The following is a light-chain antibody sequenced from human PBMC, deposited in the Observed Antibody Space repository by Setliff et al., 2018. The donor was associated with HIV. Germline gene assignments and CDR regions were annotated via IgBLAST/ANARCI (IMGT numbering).Light chain of an antibody. CDR2: GNS. CDR3: QSYDSSLSAVV. CDR1: SSNIGAGYD. J-gene: IGLJ2*01. V-gene: IGLV1-40*01. Sequence: QSVLTQPPSVSGAPGQRVTISCTGSSSNIGAGYDVHWYQQLPGTAPKLLIYGNSNRPSGVPDRFSGSKSGTSASLAITGLRAEDEADYYCQSYDSSLSAVVFGGGTQLTVL.